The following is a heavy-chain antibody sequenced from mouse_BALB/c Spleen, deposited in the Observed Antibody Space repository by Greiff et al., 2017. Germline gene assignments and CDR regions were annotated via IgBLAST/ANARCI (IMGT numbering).Heavy chain of an antibody. D-gene: IGHD2-3*01. CDR1: GYSFTGYN. Sequence: VHVKQSGPELEKPGASVKISCKASGYSFTGYNMNWVKQSNGKSLEWIGNIDPYYGGTSYNQKFKGKATLTVDKSSSTAYMQLKSLTSEDSAVYYCARDDDGYGAMDYWGQGTSVTVSS. CDR2: IDPYYGGT. V-gene: IGHV1-39*01. CDR3: ARDDDGYGAMDY. J-gene: IGHJ4*01.